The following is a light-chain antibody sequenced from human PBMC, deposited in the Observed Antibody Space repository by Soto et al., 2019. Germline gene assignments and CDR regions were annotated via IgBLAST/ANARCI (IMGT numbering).Light chain of an antibody. Sequence: QSALTQPASVSGSPGQSITISCTGTSSDVGGYKYVSWYQQHPGKAPKLMIYEVSNRPSGVSNHFSGSKSGNTASLTISGLQAEDEADYYCSSYTSSSTWVFGGGTKVTVL. CDR1: SSDVGGYKY. CDR2: EVS. CDR3: SSYTSSSTWV. V-gene: IGLV2-14*01. J-gene: IGLJ3*02.